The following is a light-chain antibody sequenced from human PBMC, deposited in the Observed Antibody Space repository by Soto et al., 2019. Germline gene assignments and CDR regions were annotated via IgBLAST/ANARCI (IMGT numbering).Light chain of an antibody. V-gene: IGLV1-40*01. CDR3: QSYDSSLSGSV. J-gene: IGLJ3*02. Sequence: QSVLTQPPSVSGAPGQRVTISFTGSSSNIGAGYDVHWYQQLPGTAPKLLIYGNNNRPSGVPDRFSGSKPGTSASLAITGLQAEDEADYYCQSYDSSLSGSVFGGGTKLTVL. CDR2: GNN. CDR1: SSNIGAGYD.